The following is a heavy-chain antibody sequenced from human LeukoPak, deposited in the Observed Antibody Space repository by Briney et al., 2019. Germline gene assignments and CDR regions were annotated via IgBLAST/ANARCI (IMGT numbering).Heavy chain of an antibody. V-gene: IGHV3-7*04. CDR2: IKQDGSEI. CDR1: GFNFNSYW. CDR3: ARARYGSGGYFFDF. D-gene: IGHD3-10*01. J-gene: IGHJ4*02. Sequence: PGGSLRLSCAASGFNFNSYWMSWVRQAPGKGLECVANIKQDGSEICFVDSVKGRFTISRDNAKSSLYLQMNSLRGEDTAVYYCARARYGSGGYFFDFWGQGTLVTVSS.